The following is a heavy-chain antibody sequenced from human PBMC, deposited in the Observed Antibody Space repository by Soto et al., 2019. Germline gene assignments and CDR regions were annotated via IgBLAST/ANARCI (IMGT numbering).Heavy chain of an antibody. CDR3: PNRNYYHSSGYTSPYFDF. CDR1: GLTFSNYD. Sequence: GGSLRLSCAASGLTFSNYDMSWVRQAPGKGLEWVSAISGSGDNTYYADSVKGRFTISRDNSKNTLYLQMNSLRAEDTAVYYCPNRNYYHSSGYTSPYFDFWGPGTLVTVSS. D-gene: IGHD3-22*01. V-gene: IGHV3-23*01. CDR2: ISGSGDNT. J-gene: IGHJ4*02.